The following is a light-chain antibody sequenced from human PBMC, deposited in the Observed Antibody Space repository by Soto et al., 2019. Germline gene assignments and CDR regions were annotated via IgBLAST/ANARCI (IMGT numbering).Light chain of an antibody. Sequence: ESVWPPSPGTMSLSPGDIATLSCSSRQTGGSSFLAWFQHKPGQAPSLLIYGASNRATGIPARFSGSGSGTAFTLPISSLQPADFAVYYCQQRSNWPPITCGQGPRRAIK. J-gene: IGKJ5*01. V-gene: IGKV3-11*01. CDR3: QQRSNWPPIT. CDR2: GAS. CDR1: QTGGSSF.